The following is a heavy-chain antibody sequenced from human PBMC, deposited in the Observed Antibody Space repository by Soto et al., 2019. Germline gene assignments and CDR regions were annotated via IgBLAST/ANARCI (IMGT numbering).Heavy chain of an antibody. CDR3: ARTYCDILTGPAPYFGY. CDR2: ISSSSSYT. J-gene: IGHJ4*02. V-gene: IGHV3-11*06. CDR1: GFTFSDYY. D-gene: IGHD3-9*01. Sequence: QVQLVESGGGLVKPGGSLRLSCAASGFTFSDYYMSWIRQAPGKGLEWVSYISSSSSYTNYADSVKGRFTISRDNAKNSLYLQMNSLRAEDTAVYYCARTYCDILTGPAPYFGYWGQGTLVTVSS.